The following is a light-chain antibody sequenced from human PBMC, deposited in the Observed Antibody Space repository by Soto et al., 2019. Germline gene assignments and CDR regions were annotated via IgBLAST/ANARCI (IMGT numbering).Light chain of an antibody. V-gene: IGLV1-44*01. CDR3: AACDDILNAYG. Sequence: QSVLTQPPSASGTPGQRVTISCSGSSSNIGSNTVNWYQQLPGTAPKLLIYSNNQRPSGVPDRFSGSKSGTSASLAISGLQSENQADYYCAACDDILNAYGLGNGTKIT. CDR1: SSNIGSNT. J-gene: IGLJ1*01. CDR2: SNN.